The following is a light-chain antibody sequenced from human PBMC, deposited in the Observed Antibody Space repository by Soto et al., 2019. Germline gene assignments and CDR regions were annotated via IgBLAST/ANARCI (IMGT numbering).Light chain of an antibody. V-gene: IGLV6-57*01. CDR2: EDN. CDR1: SGSIASNY. J-gene: IGLJ6*01. Sequence: NFMLTQPHSVSASPGKTVTISCTRSSGSIASNYVQWYQQRPGSSPTTVIYEDNQRPSGVPDRFSGSIDSSSNSASLTISGLKTEDEADYYCQSYDSSNNVFGSGTQLTVL. CDR3: QSYDSSNNV.